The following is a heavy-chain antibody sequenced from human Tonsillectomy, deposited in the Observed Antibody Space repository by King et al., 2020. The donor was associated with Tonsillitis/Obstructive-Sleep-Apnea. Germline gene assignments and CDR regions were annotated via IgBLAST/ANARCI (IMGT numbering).Heavy chain of an antibody. J-gene: IGHJ4*02. CDR1: GFTFSDYA. V-gene: IGHV3-30*04. CDR3: ARDGGYCPGDRCYSLVDY. Sequence: VQLVESGGGVVQPGRSLRLSCAASGFTFSDYAINWVRQAPGKGLEWVAFISYDGRDKYFADSVRGRFTISRDNSKNTLYLQMNSLRGEDTAVYYCARDGGYCPGDRCYSLVDYWGPGTLVTVSS. CDR2: ISYDGRDK. D-gene: IGHD2-15*01.